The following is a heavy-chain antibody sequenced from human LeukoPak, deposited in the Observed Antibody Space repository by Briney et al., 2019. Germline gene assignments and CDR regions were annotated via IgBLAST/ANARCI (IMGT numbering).Heavy chain of an antibody. J-gene: IGHJ4*02. CDR3: ARWGDGGNFPAPRHPKYYFDY. CDR1: GGTFSSYA. V-gene: IGHV1-69*13. D-gene: IGHD4-23*01. Sequence: ASVKVSCKASGGTFSSYAISWVRQAPGQGLEWMGGIIPIFGTANYAQKSQGRVTITADESTSTAYMELSSLRSEDTAVYYCARWGDGGNFPAPRHPKYYFDYWGQGTLVTVSS. CDR2: IIPIFGTA.